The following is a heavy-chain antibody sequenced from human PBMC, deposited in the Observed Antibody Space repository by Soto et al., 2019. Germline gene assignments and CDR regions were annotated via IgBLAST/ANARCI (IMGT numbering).Heavy chain of an antibody. Sequence: QVQLVQSGAEVKKPGSSVKVSCKASGDTFSTYTITWVRQAPGQGLEWMGGIIPRSGTANYAQKFQGRVTSTAAESTSTAYMELSSLRSEDTAVYYCARECLVVAPSTVTSDHSYFAMDVWGQGTTVTVSS. CDR1: GDTFSTYT. CDR3: ARECLVVAPSTVTSDHSYFAMDV. D-gene: IGHD2-15*01. J-gene: IGHJ6*02. V-gene: IGHV1-69*12. CDR2: IIPRSGTA.